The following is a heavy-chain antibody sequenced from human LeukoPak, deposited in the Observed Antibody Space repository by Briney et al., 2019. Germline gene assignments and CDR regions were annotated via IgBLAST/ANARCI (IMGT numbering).Heavy chain of an antibody. CDR2: ISYDGSNK. CDR3: AKGPEGDYLDY. D-gene: IGHD1-14*01. V-gene: IGHV3-30*18. CDR1: GFTFSSYG. J-gene: IGHJ4*02. Sequence: GGSLRLSCAASGFTFSSYGIHWVRQAPGKGLEWVAVISYDGSNKYYADSVKGRFTISRDNSKNTLYLQMNSLRAEDTAVYYCAKGPEGDYLDYWGQGTLVTVSS.